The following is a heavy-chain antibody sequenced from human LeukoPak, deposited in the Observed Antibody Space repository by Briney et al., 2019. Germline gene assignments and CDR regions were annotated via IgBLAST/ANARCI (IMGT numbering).Heavy chain of an antibody. CDR1: GGSISSYY. V-gene: IGHV4-59*01. CDR3: ARYCSSTSCLLDY. CDR2: IYYSGST. D-gene: IGHD2-2*01. J-gene: IGHJ4*02. Sequence: SETLSLTCSVSGGSISSYYWNWIRQSPGKGLEWIGYIYYSGSTNHSPSLKSRVTISVDTSKNQFSLKLSSVTAADTAVYYCARYCSSTSCLLDYWGQGTLVTVSS.